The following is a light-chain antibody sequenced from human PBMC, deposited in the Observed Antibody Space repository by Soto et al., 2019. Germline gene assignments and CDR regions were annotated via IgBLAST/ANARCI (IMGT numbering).Light chain of an antibody. CDR3: QHYDHLPPFT. Sequence: DIQMTQSPSSLSASVGDRVTITCQASQDIRKYLSWYQQKPGKAPKLLIYGASYLETGVPSRFSGSGYGTDFTFTISSLQPEAIATYYCQHYDHLPPFTFGPGTKVAIK. V-gene: IGKV1-33*01. CDR2: GAS. J-gene: IGKJ3*01. CDR1: QDIRKY.